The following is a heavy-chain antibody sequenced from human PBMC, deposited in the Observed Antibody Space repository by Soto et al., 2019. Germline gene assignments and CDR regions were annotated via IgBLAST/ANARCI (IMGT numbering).Heavy chain of an antibody. J-gene: IGHJ4*02. CDR2: AFYRSKWYN. CDR1: GDSVSSNSAA. D-gene: IGHD4-17*01. CDR3: ARERVTTVTKNFDY. V-gene: IGHV6-1*01. Sequence: SQTLSLTCAISGDSVSSNSAAWNWIRQSPSRGLEWLGKAFYRSKWYNEYAVSVKSRITVNPDTSKNQFSLQLNSVTPEVTAVYYCARERVTTVTKNFDYWGQGTLVTVSS.